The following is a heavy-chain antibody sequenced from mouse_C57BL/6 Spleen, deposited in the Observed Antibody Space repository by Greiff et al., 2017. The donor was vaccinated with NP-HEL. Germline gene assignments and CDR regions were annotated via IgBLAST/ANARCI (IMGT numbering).Heavy chain of an antibody. D-gene: IGHD1-1*01. CDR3: TRGYGSSYRY. Sequence: QVQLQQSGAELVRPGASVTLSCKASGYTFTDYEMHWVKQTPVHGLEWIGAIDPETGGTAYNQKFKGKAILTADKSSSTAYMELRSLTSEDSAVYYCTRGYGSSYRYWGQGTTLTVSS. CDR1: GYTFTDYE. CDR2: IDPETGGT. V-gene: IGHV1-15*01. J-gene: IGHJ2*01.